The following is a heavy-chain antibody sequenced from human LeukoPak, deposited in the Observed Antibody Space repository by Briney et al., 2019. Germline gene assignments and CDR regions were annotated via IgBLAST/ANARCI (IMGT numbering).Heavy chain of an antibody. CDR1: GFTFSTYS. CDR2: MTSDSSAI. V-gene: IGHV3-48*02. D-gene: IGHD2-21*01. J-gene: IGHJ3*02. Sequence: GGSLRLSCVASGFTFSTYSINWVRHAPGEGGGWVSYMTSDSSAISYADSVKGRFTISRDNTKNSLYLHMNSLSDADAAMYFCVRDLLWAFDIWGQGTMVTVPS. CDR3: VRDLLWAFDI.